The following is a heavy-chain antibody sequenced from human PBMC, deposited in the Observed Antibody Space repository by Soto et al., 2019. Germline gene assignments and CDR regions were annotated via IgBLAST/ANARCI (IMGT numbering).Heavy chain of an antibody. CDR3: ARARRGYCSSTSCYRIYYYYGMDV. Sequence: ETLSLTCAVYGGSFSGYYWSWIRQPPGKGLEWIGEINHSGSTNYNPSLKSRVTISVDTSKNQFSLKLSSVTAADTAVYYCARARRGYCSSTSCYRIYYYYGMDVWGQGTTVTVSS. V-gene: IGHV4-34*01. J-gene: IGHJ6*02. CDR2: INHSGST. D-gene: IGHD2-2*01. CDR1: GGSFSGYY.